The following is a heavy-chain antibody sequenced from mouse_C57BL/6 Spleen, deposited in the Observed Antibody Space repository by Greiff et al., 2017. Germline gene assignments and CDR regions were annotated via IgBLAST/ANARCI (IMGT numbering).Heavy chain of an antibody. J-gene: IGHJ3*01. CDR2: IDPSDSYT. D-gene: IGHD1-1*01. V-gene: IGHV1-50*01. CDR3: ARDYYGSSPFAY. CDR1: GYTFTSYW. Sequence: QVQLQQPGAELVKPGASVKLSCKASGYTFTSYWMQWVKQRPGQGLEWIGEIDPSDSYTNYNQKFKGKATLTVDTSSSTAYMQLSSPTSEDSAVYYCARDYYGSSPFAYWGQGTLVTVSA.